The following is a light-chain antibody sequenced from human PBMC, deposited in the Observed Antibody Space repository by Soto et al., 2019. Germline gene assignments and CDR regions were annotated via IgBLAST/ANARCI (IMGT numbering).Light chain of an antibody. J-gene: IGKJ2*01. CDR2: GIS. CDR1: QSLTDGF. Sequence: EIVLTQSAGTLSLSPGERATLSCRASQSLTDGFLAWYQQKNGQALRLLIYGISNRATGIPDRFSGGGSGTDFTLTISRLEPEDIAVYYCQQYGTAPFTFGQGTKVEIK. CDR3: QQYGTAPFT. V-gene: IGKV3-20*01.